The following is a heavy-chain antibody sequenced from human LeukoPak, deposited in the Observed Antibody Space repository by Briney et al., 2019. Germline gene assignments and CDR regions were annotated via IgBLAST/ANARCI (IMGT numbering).Heavy chain of an antibody. D-gene: IGHD4-23*01. CDR1: GFTFSSYS. CDR2: ISSNSSTI. J-gene: IGHJ3*02. CDR3: ARDTDYGGKDDAFDI. V-gene: IGHV3-48*04. Sequence: GGSLRLSCAASGFTFSSYSMNWVRQAPGKGLEWVSYISSNSSTIYYADSVKGRFTISRDNAKNSLYLQMNSLRAEDTAVYYCARDTDYGGKDDAFDIWGQGTMVTVSS.